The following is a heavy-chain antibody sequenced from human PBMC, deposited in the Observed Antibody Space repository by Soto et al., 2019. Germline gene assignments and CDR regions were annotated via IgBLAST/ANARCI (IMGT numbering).Heavy chain of an antibody. Sequence: GGSLRLSCAASGFTFSSYGMHWVRQAPGKGLEWVAVIWYGGSNKYYADSVKGRFTISRDNSKNTLYLQMSSLRAEDTAVYYCAKEGVVINYYYYYGMDVWGQGTTVTVSS. CDR2: IWYGGSNK. D-gene: IGHD3-3*01. CDR3: AKEGVVINYYYYYGMDV. J-gene: IGHJ6*02. CDR1: GFTFSSYG. V-gene: IGHV3-33*06.